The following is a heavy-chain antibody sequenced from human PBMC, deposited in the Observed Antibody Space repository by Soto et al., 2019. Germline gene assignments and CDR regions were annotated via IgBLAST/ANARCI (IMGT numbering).Heavy chain of an antibody. Sequence: ASVKVSCKASGYTFTGDYLHWVRQAPGQGLEWMAWINPKSGYTKSAQKFQARVTLTRDTPISTAYMELRSLRSEDTAVYFCARYTGSNSLFDSWGQGTLVTVSS. V-gene: IGHV1-2*02. D-gene: IGHD1-26*01. CDR2: INPKSGYT. CDR1: GYTFTGDY. CDR3: ARYTGSNSLFDS. J-gene: IGHJ4*02.